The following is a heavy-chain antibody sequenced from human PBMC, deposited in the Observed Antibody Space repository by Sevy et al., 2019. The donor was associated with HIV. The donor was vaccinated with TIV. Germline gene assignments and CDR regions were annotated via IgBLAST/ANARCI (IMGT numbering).Heavy chain of an antibody. CDR1: GFTFSGNS. D-gene: IGHD3-16*01. CDR2: ISSSSNYI. CDR3: ARDRDMITSGVGEAFDI. J-gene: IGHJ3*02. V-gene: IGHV3-21*01. Sequence: GGSLRLSCVGSGFTFSGNSMNWVRQAPGKGLEWVSSISSSSNYIYYRDSLKGRFTISRDNAKNSLYLQMNSLRADDTAMYYCARDRDMITSGVGEAFDIWGQGTMVTVSS.